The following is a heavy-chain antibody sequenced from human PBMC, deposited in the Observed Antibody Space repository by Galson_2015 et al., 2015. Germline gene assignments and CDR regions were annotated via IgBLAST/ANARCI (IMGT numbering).Heavy chain of an antibody. Sequence: SLRLSCAASGFTFRSYDMQWVRQFPGKSLEWVSAIGTAGDTYYPGSVKGRFTVSRENAKNSLYLLMNSLETGDTAVYYCARVLFDNRGDYYFDLWGRGTLVTVSS. CDR2: IGTAGDT. CDR3: ARVLFDNRGDYYFDL. J-gene: IGHJ2*01. V-gene: IGHV3-13*01. D-gene: IGHD4-11*01. CDR1: GFTFRSYD.